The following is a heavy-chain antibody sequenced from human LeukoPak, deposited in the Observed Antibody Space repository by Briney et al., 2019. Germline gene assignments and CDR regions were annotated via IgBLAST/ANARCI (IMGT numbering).Heavy chain of an antibody. CDR3: ARGGYESSGYWTPYYY. CDR2: IGTAGDT. CDR1: GFTFSSYD. V-gene: IGHV3-13*01. J-gene: IGHJ4*02. Sequence: GGSLRLSCAASGFTFSSYDMHWVRQAIGKGLEWVSAIGTAGDTYYPGSVRGRFTISRENAKNSLYLQMNSLRGGDTAVYYCARGGYESSGYWTPYYYWGKGTLVTV. D-gene: IGHD3-22*01.